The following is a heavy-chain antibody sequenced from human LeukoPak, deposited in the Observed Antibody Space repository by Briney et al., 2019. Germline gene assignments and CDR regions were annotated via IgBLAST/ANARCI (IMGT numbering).Heavy chain of an antibody. D-gene: IGHD3-10*01. CDR2: IYTSGST. Sequence: PSETLSLTCAVYGGSFSGYYWSWIRQPAGKGLEWIGRIYTSGSTNYNPSLKSRVTMSVDTSKNQFSLKLSSVTAADTAVYYCARAVGSGSFQTYYYYMDVWGKGTTVTISS. J-gene: IGHJ6*03. CDR3: ARAVGSGSFQTYYYYMDV. CDR1: GGSFSGYY. V-gene: IGHV4-59*10.